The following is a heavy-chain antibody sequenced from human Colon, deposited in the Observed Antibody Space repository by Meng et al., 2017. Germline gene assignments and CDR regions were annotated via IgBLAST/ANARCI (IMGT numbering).Heavy chain of an antibody. V-gene: IGHV4-61*03. CDR3: ARSYGSGTYWYFDL. Sequence: GPGTVSASETRTRAFTSTGGSVRSGHYCWSWCREPPGKGLELIGFISHTGTTNCNPSLKGRVTISVDTSNNHFSLKLTSVTAADTAVYYCARSYGSGTYWYFDLWGRGTLVTVSS. D-gene: IGHD3-10*01. J-gene: IGHJ2*01. CDR2: ISHTGTT. CDR1: GGSVRSGHYC.